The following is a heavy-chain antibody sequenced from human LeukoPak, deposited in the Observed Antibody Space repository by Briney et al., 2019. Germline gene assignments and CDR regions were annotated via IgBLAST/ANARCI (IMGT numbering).Heavy chain of an antibody. V-gene: IGHV4-59*01. D-gene: IGHD4-23*01. CDR1: GGSISSYY. Sequence: PSETLSLTCTVSGGSISSYYWSWIRQPPGKGLGWIGYIYYSGSTNYNPSLKSRVTISVDTSKNQFSLKLSSVTAADTAVYYCATSTVVTFFRAFDIWGQGTMVTVSS. CDR3: ATSTVVTFFRAFDI. J-gene: IGHJ3*02. CDR2: IYYSGST.